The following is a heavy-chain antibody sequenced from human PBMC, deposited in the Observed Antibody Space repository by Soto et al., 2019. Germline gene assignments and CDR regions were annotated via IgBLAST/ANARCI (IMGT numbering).Heavy chain of an antibody. J-gene: IGHJ4*02. CDR2: IFYSGST. D-gene: IGHD2-21*02. CDR1: GDSINNDY. V-gene: IGHV4-59*01. CDR3: VTGGDGYRFDY. Sequence: PSETLSLTCPVSGDSINNDYWSWIRQPPGRGLEWIGYIFYSGSTNYNPSLKSRVTMSVDRSKNHFSLKLTSVTAADTAVYYCVTGGDGYRFDYWGQGTLVTVSS.